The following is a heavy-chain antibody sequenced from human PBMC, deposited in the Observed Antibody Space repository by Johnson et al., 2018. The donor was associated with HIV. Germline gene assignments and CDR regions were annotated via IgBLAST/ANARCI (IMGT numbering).Heavy chain of an antibody. V-gene: IGHV3-NL1*01. J-gene: IGHJ3*02. CDR1: GFTFSTYG. CDR3: ARDTSIAAARAFDI. CDR2: IYSGGSI. D-gene: IGHD6-6*01. Sequence: QVQLVESGGGVVQPGGSLRLSCAASGFTFSTYGIHWVRQAPGKGLEWVSVIYSGGSIYYADSVKGRFTISRDNSKNTLYLQMNSLRAEDKAVYYCARDTSIAAARAFDIWGQGTMVTVSS.